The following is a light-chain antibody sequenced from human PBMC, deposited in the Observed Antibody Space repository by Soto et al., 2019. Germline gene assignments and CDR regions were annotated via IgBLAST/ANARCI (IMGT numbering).Light chain of an antibody. J-gene: IGKJ5*01. Sequence: EIVMTQSPGTLSVSPGERATLSCWASQSITNKLAWYQQKPGQAPRLLISDSSTRATDIPARFSGSGSGTEFTLTISSLQSEDFAVYYCQQYKLWPITFGQGTRLEVK. CDR1: QSITNK. CDR2: DSS. V-gene: IGKV3-15*01. CDR3: QQYKLWPIT.